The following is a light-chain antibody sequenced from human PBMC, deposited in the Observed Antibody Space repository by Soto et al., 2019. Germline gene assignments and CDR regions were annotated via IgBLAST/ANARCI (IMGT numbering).Light chain of an antibody. J-gene: IGKJ5*01. Sequence: IVMTQSPATRSVSPVERATLSCMASQSVSRNLAWYQQKPGQAPRLLIYGASIRATGIPDRFSGSGSETDFTLTISRLEPEDFALYYCQQYGSSATITFGQGTRLEIK. V-gene: IGKV3-20*01. CDR2: GAS. CDR3: QQYGSSATIT. CDR1: QSVSRN.